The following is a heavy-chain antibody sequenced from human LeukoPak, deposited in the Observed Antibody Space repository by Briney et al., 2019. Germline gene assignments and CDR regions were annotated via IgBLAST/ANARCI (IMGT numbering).Heavy chain of an antibody. CDR3: ARGARITIFGVVIIRNYYYYMDV. CDR2: MNPNSGNT. J-gene: IGHJ6*03. Sequence: ASVKVSCKASGYTFTSYDINWVRQATGQGLEWMGWMNPNSGNTGYAQKFQGRVTITRNTSISTAYMELSSLRFEDTAVYHCARGARITIFGVVIIRNYYYYMDVWGKGTTVTVSS. V-gene: IGHV1-8*03. CDR1: GYTFTSYD. D-gene: IGHD3-3*01.